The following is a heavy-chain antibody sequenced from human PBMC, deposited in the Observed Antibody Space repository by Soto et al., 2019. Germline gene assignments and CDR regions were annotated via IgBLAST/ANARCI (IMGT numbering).Heavy chain of an antibody. Sequence: QVQLVQSGAEVKKPGASVRVSCKASGYSFTDYHIHWVRQAPGQGLEWLGRINPKSGGTSTAQKFQGWVTMTRERSISTVYMEFTRLRSDDTAVYFCARGHSTDCSNGVCSFFYNHEMDVWGQGTTVTVSS. CDR3: ARGHSTDCSNGVCSFFYNHEMDV. CDR1: GYSFTDYH. D-gene: IGHD2-8*01. V-gene: IGHV1-2*04. J-gene: IGHJ6*02. CDR2: INPKSGGT.